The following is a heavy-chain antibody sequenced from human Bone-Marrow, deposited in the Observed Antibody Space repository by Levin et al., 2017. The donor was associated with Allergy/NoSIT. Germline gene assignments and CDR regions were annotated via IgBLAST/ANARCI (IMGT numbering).Heavy chain of an antibody. D-gene: IGHD6-19*01. CDR3: AHGRGWLLDY. CDR1: GFSLSTPAVG. CDR2: IYWDNNK. J-gene: IGHJ4*02. V-gene: IGHV2-5*02. Sequence: QTLSLTCTFSGFSLSTPAVGVGWIRQPPGSAPEWLAFIYWDNNKYYSPSLRSRLTITKDTSKNQVVLTMANMDPVDTATYYCAHGRGWLLDYWGPGTLVAVSS.